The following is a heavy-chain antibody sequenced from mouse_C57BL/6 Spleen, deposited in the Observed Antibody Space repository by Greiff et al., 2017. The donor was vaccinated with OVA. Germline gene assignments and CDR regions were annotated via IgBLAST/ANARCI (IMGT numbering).Heavy chain of an antibody. CDR1: GYSFTSYY. J-gene: IGHJ4*01. CDR3: ARPEGDAMDY. Sequence: QVHVKQSGPELVKPGASVKISCKASGYSFTSYYIHWVKQRPGQGLEWIGWIYPGSGNTKYNEKFKGKATLTADTSSSTAYMQLSSLTSEDSAVYYCARPEGDAMDYWGQGTSVTVSS. CDR2: IYPGSGNT. V-gene: IGHV1-66*01.